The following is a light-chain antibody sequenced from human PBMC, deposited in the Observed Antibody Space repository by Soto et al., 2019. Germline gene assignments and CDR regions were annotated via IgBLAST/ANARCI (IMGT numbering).Light chain of an antibody. CDR3: QQYVSWT. CDR1: QTISSNQ. J-gene: IGKJ1*01. V-gene: IGKV3-20*01. CDR2: GTS. Sequence: EIVLTQSPGTLSVSPGERATLSCRASQTISSNQLAWYQQKPGQAPSLLIYGTSSRATGIPDRFSGGGSGTDFTLTISRLEPEDSAIYYCQQYVSWTFGQGTKVEIK.